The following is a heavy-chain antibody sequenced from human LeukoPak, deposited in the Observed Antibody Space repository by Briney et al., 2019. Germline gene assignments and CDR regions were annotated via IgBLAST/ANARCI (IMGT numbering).Heavy chain of an antibody. CDR3: ARDMLWYPFDY. CDR2: ICTSGST. D-gene: IGHD2-8*01. CDR1: GCSISSYY. J-gene: IGHJ4*02. V-gene: IGHV4-4*07. Sequence: SETLSLTCTVSGCSISSYYWSWIRQPAGKGLQWIGRICTSGSTNYNPSPKSRVTTSVDTSKNQFSRKLRSVTAADTAVYYCARDMLWYPFDYWGQGNLVTVFS.